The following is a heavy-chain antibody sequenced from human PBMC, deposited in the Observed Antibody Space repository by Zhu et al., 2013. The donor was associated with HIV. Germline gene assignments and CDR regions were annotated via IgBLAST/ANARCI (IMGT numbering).Heavy chain of an antibody. CDR2: MNPNSGGT. J-gene: IGHJ3*02. Sequence: QVQLVQSGAEVKKPGASVKVSCKASGYTFTSYDINWVRQATGQGLEWMGWMNPNSGGTNYAQKFQGRVTMTRDTSISTAYMELSRLRSDDTAVYYCARVRTMIVVTLSPVDAFDIWGQGTMVTVSS. V-gene: IGHV1-2*02. CDR1: GYTFTSYD. CDR3: ARVRTMIVVTLSPVDAFDI. D-gene: IGHD3-22*01.